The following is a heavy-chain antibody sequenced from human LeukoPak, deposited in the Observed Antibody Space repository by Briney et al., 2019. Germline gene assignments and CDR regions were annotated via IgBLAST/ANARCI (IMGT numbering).Heavy chain of an antibody. CDR3: AKGRYFDWLLGSDDAFDI. J-gene: IGHJ3*02. D-gene: IGHD3-9*01. CDR2: ISYDGSNK. CDR1: GFTFSSYG. V-gene: IGHV3-30*18. Sequence: PGRSLRLSCAASGFTFSSYGMHWVRQAPGKGLEWVAVISYDGSNKYYADSVKGRFTISRDNSKNTLYLQMDSLRAEDTAVYYCAKGRYFDWLLGSDDAFDIWGQGTMVTVSS.